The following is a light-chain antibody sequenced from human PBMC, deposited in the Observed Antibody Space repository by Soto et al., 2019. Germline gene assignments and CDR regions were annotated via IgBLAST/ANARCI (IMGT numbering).Light chain of an antibody. J-gene: IGKJ5*01. CDR2: GAS. Sequence: EIVLTQSPGSLSLSPGERATLSCRASQSVSNNYLAWYQQKPGQAPRLLIYGASSRATGIPDRFSGSGSGTDFTLTISRLEAEDFAVYYCQQYGSSSITFGHGTRLEIK. CDR3: QQYGSSSIT. V-gene: IGKV3-20*01. CDR1: QSVSNNY.